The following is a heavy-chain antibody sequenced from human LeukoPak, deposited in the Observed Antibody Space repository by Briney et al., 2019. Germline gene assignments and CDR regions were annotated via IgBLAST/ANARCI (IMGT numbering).Heavy chain of an antibody. CDR3: ARSEGIIAVAEGNWFDP. J-gene: IGHJ5*02. D-gene: IGHD6-19*01. CDR2: IIPILGIA. CDR1: GGTFSSYA. Sequence: ASVKVSCKASGGTFSSYAISWVRQAPGQGLEWMGRIIPILGIANHAQKFQGRVTITADKSTSTAYMELSSLRSEDTAVYYCARSEGIIAVAEGNWFDPWGQGTLVTVPS. V-gene: IGHV1-69*04.